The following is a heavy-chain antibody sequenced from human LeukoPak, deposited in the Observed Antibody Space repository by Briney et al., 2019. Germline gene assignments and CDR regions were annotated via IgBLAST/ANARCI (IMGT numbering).Heavy chain of an antibody. D-gene: IGHD4-11*01. V-gene: IGHV4-59*01. CDR3: ARVPTPQGCYYYGMDV. CDR2: IHYSGST. Sequence: SETLSLTCTVSGGSISSYYWSWIRQPPGKGLEWIGYIHYSGSTNYNPSLKSRVTISVDTSKNQFSLKLSSVTAADTAVYYCARVPTPQGCYYYGMDVWGQGTTVTVSS. J-gene: IGHJ6*02. CDR1: GGSISSYY.